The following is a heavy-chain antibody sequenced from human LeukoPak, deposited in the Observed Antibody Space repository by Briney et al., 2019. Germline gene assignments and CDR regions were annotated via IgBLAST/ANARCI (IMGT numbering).Heavy chain of an antibody. CDR2: FDPEDGET. CDR1: GYTLTELS. J-gene: IGHJ3*02. V-gene: IGHV1-24*01. D-gene: IGHD2-15*01. Sequence: ASVKVSCKVSGYTLTELSMHWVRQAPGKGLEWMGGFDPEDGETIYTQKFQGRVTVTEDTSTHTAYMELSSLGSEDTAMYYCATDRHPCGGGSCYSDAFDIWGQGTMVTVSS. CDR3: ATDRHPCGGGSCYSDAFDI.